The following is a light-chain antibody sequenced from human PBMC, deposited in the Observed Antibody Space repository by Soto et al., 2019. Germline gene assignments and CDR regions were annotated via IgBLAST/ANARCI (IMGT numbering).Light chain of an antibody. Sequence: QSALTQPASVSASPGQSITISCTGTGSDVGGYNYVSWYQQHPGKAPKVMIYDVSNRPSGVSNRFSGSKSGNTASLTISGLLAEDEADYYCSSYTSASTPLVFGGGTKLTVL. CDR1: GSDVGGYNY. CDR3: SSYTSASTPLV. V-gene: IGLV2-14*01. J-gene: IGLJ2*01. CDR2: DVS.